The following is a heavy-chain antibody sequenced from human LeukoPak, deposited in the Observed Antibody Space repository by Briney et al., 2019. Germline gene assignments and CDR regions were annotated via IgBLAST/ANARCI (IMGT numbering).Heavy chain of an antibody. D-gene: IGHD2-2*01. CDR2: IYYSGST. J-gene: IGHJ4*02. V-gene: IGHV4-39*07. Sequence: PSETLSLTCTVSGGSISSSSYYWGWIRQPPGKGLEWIGSIYYSGSTYYNPSLKSRVTISVDTSKNQFSLTLSSVTAADTAVYYCARIGYCSSTSCYDGFDYWGQGTLVTVSS. CDR1: GGSISSSSYY. CDR3: ARIGYCSSTSCYDGFDY.